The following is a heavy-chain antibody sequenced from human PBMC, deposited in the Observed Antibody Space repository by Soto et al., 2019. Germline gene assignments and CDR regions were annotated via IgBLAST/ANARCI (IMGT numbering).Heavy chain of an antibody. CDR2: IYYSGST. CDR1: GGSVSSGSYY. Sequence: PSETLSLTCTVSGGSVSSGSYYWSWIWQPPGKGLEWIGYIYYSGSTNYNPSLKSRVTISVDTSKNQFSLKLSSVTAADTAVYYCAREGSSSLMDVWGQRTTVTVSS. D-gene: IGHD6-13*01. V-gene: IGHV4-61*01. CDR3: AREGSSSLMDV. J-gene: IGHJ6*02.